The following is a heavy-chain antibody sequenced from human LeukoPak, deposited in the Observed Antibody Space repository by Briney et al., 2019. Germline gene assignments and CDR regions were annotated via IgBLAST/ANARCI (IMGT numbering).Heavy chain of an antibody. Sequence: GGSLRLSCAASGLTFNIYDMHWVRQAPGKGLEWVSVISAGGGTKDYADSVKGRFSISRDNSKNTLFLQMNSLRAEDSAIYYCAKDQEGYHRPIDYWGQGTLVTVSS. CDR1: GLTFNIYD. D-gene: IGHD5-24*01. V-gene: IGHV3-23*01. CDR3: AKDQEGYHRPIDY. CDR2: ISAGGGTK. J-gene: IGHJ4*02.